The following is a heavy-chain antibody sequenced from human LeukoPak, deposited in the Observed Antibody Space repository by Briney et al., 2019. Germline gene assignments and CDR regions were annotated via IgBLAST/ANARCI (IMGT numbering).Heavy chain of an antibody. CDR1: GGSFSGYY. D-gene: IGHD2-2*01. CDR3: ARGQYIRIVVVPAAKSRYGMDV. J-gene: IGHJ6*04. V-gene: IGHV4-34*01. Sequence: SETLSLTCAVYGGSFSGYYRSWIRQPPGKGLEWIGEINHSGSTNYNPSLKSRVTISVDTSKNQFSLKLSSVTAADTAVYYCARGQYIRIVVVPAAKSRYGMDVWGKGTTVTVSS. CDR2: INHSGST.